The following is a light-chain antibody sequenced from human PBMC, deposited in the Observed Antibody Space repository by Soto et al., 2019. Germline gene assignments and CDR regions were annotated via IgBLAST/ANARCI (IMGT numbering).Light chain of an antibody. CDR2: DAS. CDR3: QLYNIYSWT. Sequence: DIQMTQSASSVSASVGDRVTITCRASQSISSYLNWYQQKPGKAPMLLNYDASCLEGGVASGFSGSGSGREFTLIISSLLHDDFATDYCQLYNIYSWTFGQGTKVDIK. CDR1: QSISSY. V-gene: IGKV1-5*01. J-gene: IGKJ1*01.